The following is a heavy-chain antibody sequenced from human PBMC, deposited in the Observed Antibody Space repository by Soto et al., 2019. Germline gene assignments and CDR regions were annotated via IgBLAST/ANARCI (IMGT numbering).Heavy chain of an antibody. CDR1: GGSISSYY. CDR2: IYYSGST. J-gene: IGHJ5*02. D-gene: IGHD6-19*01. V-gene: IGHV4-59*01. CDR3: ARAIAVAGTWWFDP. Sequence: QVQLQESGPGLVKPSETLSLTCTVSGGSISSYYWSWIRQPPGKGLEWIGYIYYSGSTNYNPSLKSRVTIAVDTSKNQFSLKLSSVTAADTAVYYCARAIAVAGTWWFDPWGQGTLVTVSS.